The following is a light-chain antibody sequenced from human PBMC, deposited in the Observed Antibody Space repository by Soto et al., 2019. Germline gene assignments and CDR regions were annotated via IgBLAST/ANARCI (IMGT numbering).Light chain of an antibody. CDR2: AAY. Sequence: DIQMTQSPSYLSASVGDRVTITCRASQGISNHLAWYQQKPGKVLKLLIYAAYALQSGVPSRFSGTGSGTDFNFTISSLQPEDVAIYHCQNYNSAPITFGGGTKVEIK. CDR3: QNYNSAPIT. V-gene: IGKV1-27*01. CDR1: QGISNH. J-gene: IGKJ4*01.